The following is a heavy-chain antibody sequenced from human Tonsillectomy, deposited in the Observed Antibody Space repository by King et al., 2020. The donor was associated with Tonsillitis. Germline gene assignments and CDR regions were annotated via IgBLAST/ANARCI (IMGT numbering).Heavy chain of an antibody. CDR3: ARANTHDFWSGYYIFDY. Sequence: VQLQESGPGLVKPSETLSLTCTVSGGSISSYYWSWIRQPPGKGLEWIGYIYCSGSTNYNPSLKSRVTISVDTSKNQFSLKLSSVTAADTAVYYCARANTHDFWSGYYIFDYWGQGTLVTVSS. J-gene: IGHJ4*02. CDR1: GGSISSYY. D-gene: IGHD3-3*01. V-gene: IGHV4-59*01. CDR2: IYCSGST.